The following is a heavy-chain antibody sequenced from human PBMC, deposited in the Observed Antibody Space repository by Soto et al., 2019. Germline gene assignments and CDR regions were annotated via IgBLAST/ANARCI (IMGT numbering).Heavy chain of an antibody. CDR1: GFTFSSYA. D-gene: IGHD3-3*01. V-gene: IGHV3-23*01. CDR3: GYDFWSGYPNYLDDAFDI. Sequence: GGSLRLSCAASGFTFSSYAMSWVRQAPGKGLEWVSAISGSGGSTYYADSVKGRFTISRDNSKNTLYLQMNSLRAEDTAVYYCGYDFWSGYPNYLDDAFDIWGQGTMVTVSS. CDR2: ISGSGGST. J-gene: IGHJ3*02.